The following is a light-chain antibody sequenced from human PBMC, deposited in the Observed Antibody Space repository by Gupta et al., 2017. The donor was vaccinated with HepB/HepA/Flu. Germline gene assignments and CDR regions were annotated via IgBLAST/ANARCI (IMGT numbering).Light chain of an antibody. Sequence: EIVVTQSPGTLSLSPGERASLSCRASQSVTDNYIAWYQQKPGQAPRVLMYHASNRAAGIPDRFSGSGSGTDFTLTISRLEPEDFAVYYCQQYGDSVPCSFGQGTKLEIK. CDR2: HAS. J-gene: IGKJ2*04. V-gene: IGKV3-20*01. CDR3: QQYGDSVPCS. CDR1: QSVTDNY.